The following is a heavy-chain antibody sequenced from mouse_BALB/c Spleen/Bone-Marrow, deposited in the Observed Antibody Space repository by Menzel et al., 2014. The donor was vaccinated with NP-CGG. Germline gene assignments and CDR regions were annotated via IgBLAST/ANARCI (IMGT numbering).Heavy chain of an antibody. CDR1: GYTFTDYN. D-gene: IGHD2-10*02. CDR3: TRREYGNYGYAMDY. Sequence: VQLQQSGPELVKPGASVKISCKASGYTFTDYNMHWVKQSHGKSLEWIGYIYPYNGGTGYNQKFKSKATLAVDNSSSAAYMGLRSLTSEDSAVYYCTRREYGNYGYAMDYRGQGTSVTVSS. V-gene: IGHV1S29*02. CDR2: IYPYNGGT. J-gene: IGHJ4*01.